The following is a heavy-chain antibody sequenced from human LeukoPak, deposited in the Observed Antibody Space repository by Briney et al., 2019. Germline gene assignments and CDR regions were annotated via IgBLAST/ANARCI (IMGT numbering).Heavy chain of an antibody. CDR1: GGSISSGGYY. CDR3: ASDGHDMVQGFD. J-gene: IGHJ4*02. Sequence: PSETLSLTCTVSGGSISSGGYYWSWIRQHPGKGLEWIGYIYYSGSTYYNPSLKSRVTISVDTSKNQFSLKLSSVTAADTAVYYCASDGHDMVQGFDWGQGTLVTVSS. D-gene: IGHD3-10*01. CDR2: IYYSGST. V-gene: IGHV4-31*03.